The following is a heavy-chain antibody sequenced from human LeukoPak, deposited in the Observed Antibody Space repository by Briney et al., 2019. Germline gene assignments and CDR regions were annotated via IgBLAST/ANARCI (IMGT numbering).Heavy chain of an antibody. CDR3: ARIHIVGATADY. CDR2: IYSGGST. Sequence: PGGSLRLSCAASGFTFSSYEMNWVRQAPGKGLEWVSVIYSGGSTYYADSVKGRFTISRDNSKNTLYLQMNSLRAEDTAVYYCARIHIVGATADYWGQGTLVTVSS. J-gene: IGHJ4*02. D-gene: IGHD1-26*01. V-gene: IGHV3-66*01. CDR1: GFTFSSYE.